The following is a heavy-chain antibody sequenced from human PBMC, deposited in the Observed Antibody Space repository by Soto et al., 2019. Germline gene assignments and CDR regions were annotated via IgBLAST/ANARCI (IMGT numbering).Heavy chain of an antibody. CDR1: GGTFSSYA. CDR2: IIPIFGTA. D-gene: IGHD3-22*01. Sequence: QVQLVQSGAEVKKPGSSVKVSCKASGGTFSSYAISWVRQAPGQGLEWMGGIIPIFGTANYAQKFQGRVTITADESTSTAYMELSSLRSEDTAVYYWARDLGYYDSSGYYNWFDPWGQGTLVTVSS. J-gene: IGHJ5*02. CDR3: ARDLGYYDSSGYYNWFDP. V-gene: IGHV1-69*01.